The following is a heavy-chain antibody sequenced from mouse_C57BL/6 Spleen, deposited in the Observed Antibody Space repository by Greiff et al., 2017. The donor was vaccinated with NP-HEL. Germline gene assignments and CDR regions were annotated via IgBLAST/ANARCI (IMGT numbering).Heavy chain of an antibody. V-gene: IGHV1-64*01. CDR2: IHPNSGST. Sequence: QVQLQQPGAELVKPGASVKLSCKASGYTFTSYWMHWVKQRPGQGLEWIGMIHPNSGSTNYNEKFKSKATLTVDKSSSTAYMQLSSLTSEDSAVYYCARSNYDYGRNFDYWGQGTTLTVSS. CDR3: ARSNYDYGRNFDY. J-gene: IGHJ2*01. CDR1: GYTFTSYW. D-gene: IGHD2-4*01.